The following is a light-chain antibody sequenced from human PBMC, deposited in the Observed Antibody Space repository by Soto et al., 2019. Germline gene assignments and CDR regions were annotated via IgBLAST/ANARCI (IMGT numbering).Light chain of an antibody. J-gene: IGKJ5*01. Sequence: ESVLTQSPATLSLSPGERATLSCRASQSVSSYLAWYQQKPGQAPRLLIYDIFKRPTGIQARFSGSGSGPDFTLTISSLEPEDFAVYYCQQYGSSPSTFGQGTRLEIK. CDR2: DIF. CDR1: QSVSSY. CDR3: QQYGSSPST. V-gene: IGKV3-11*01.